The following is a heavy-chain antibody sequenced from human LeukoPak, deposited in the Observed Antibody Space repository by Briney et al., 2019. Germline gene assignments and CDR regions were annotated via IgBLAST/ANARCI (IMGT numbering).Heavy chain of an antibody. J-gene: IGHJ4*02. Sequence: ASVKVSCKPSGSTFTGYYLHWVRQAPGPGLEWMGWINPNSGATIYAEKFQGRVTMTRDTSIDTAYMEMRSLRSDDTAVYYCARDRVGSGWPRPWYFEFWGQGTLITVSS. CDR3: ARDRVGSGWPRPWYFEF. CDR2: INPNSGAT. CDR1: GSTFTGYY. D-gene: IGHD6-19*01. V-gene: IGHV1-2*02.